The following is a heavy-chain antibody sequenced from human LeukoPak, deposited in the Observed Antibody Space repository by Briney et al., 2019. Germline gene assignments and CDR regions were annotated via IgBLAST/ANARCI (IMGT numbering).Heavy chain of an antibody. CDR2: ITSSSTYT. V-gene: IGHV3-21*06. D-gene: IGHD5-18*01. CDR3: ARGGYRFGHTFDY. CDR1: GFIFNTFG. Sequence: GGSLRLSCAASGFIFNTFGMNWVRQAPGRGLEWVSSITSSSTYTYYADSVKGRFTISRDNAKNSVFLQMNSLRTDDTALYFCARGGYRFGHTFDYWGQGTLVTVSS. J-gene: IGHJ4*02.